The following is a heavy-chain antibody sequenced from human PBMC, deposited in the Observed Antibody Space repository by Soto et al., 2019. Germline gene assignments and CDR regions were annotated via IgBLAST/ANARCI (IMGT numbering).Heavy chain of an antibody. V-gene: IGHV3-15*07. CDR2: IKSKTDGGTT. J-gene: IGHJ4*02. CDR3: TTHRYGSGSYYKS. CDR1: GFTFSNAW. Sequence: VQLVESGGGLVKPGGSLRLSCAASGFTFSNAWMNWVRQAPGKGLEWVGRIKSKTDGGTTDYAAPVKGRFTISRDDSKNTLYLQMNSLKTEDTAVYYCTTHRYGSGSYYKSWGQGTLVTVSS. D-gene: IGHD3-10*01.